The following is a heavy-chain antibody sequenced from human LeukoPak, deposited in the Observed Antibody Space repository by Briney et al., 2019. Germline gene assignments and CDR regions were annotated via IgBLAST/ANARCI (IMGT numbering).Heavy chain of an antibody. Sequence: GASVKVSCKASGYTFTSYYMDWVRQAPGQGLEWMGIINPSGGSTSYAQKFQGRVTMTRDTSTSTVYMELSSLRSEDTAVYYCARGNRITFGGLKAYIWGQGTMVTVSS. CDR3: ARGNRITFGGLKAYI. CDR1: GYTFTSYY. CDR2: INPSGGST. J-gene: IGHJ3*02. D-gene: IGHD3-16*01. V-gene: IGHV1-46*01.